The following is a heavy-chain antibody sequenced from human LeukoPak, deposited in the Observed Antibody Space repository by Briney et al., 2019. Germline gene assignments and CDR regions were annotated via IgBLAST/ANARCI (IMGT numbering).Heavy chain of an antibody. CDR3: ARDGAYYYDSSGPLPYNWFDP. CDR2: IIPIFGTA. Sequence: GASVKVSCKASGGTFSSYAISWVRQAPGRGLEWMGGIIPIFGTANYAQKFQGRVTITADESTSTAYMELSSLRSEDTAVYYCARDGAYYYDSSGPLPYNWFDPWGQGTLVTVSS. D-gene: IGHD3-22*01. CDR1: GGTFSSYA. J-gene: IGHJ5*02. V-gene: IGHV1-69*13.